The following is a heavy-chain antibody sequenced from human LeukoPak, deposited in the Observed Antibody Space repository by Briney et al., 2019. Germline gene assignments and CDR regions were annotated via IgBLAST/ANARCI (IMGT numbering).Heavy chain of an antibody. CDR2: ISRSGGSI. Sequence: AGGSLRLSCAASAFTFSSHSMNWVRQDPGKGLEWVSSISRSGGSIYYADSLKGRFTISRDNAKNSLYLQMNSLRAEDTAVYFCARSLKVSAALDVFDIWGQGTTVTVSS. V-gene: IGHV3-21*01. CDR3: ARSLKVSAALDVFDI. D-gene: IGHD2-2*01. J-gene: IGHJ3*02. CDR1: AFTFSSHS.